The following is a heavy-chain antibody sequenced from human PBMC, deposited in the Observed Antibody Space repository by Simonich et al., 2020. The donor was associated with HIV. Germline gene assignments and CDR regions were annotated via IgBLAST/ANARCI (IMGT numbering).Heavy chain of an antibody. CDR3: AKSNGNWFDP. D-gene: IGHD7-27*01. J-gene: IGHJ5*02. CDR1: GYSFTSYW. Sequence: EVPLVQSGAEVKKPGESLQISCKGSGYSFTSYWIVLVRPMPGKGLEWMGIIYPGDADTKYSPSCQGQVTISADKYISTAYLQWSSLKASDTAMYYCAKSNGNWFDPWGRGTLVTVSS. V-gene: IGHV5-51*01. CDR2: IYPGDADT.